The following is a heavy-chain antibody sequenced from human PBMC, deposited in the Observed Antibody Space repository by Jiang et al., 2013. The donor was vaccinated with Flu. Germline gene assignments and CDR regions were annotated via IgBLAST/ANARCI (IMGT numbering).Heavy chain of an antibody. J-gene: IGHJ6*02. CDR3: ARVSPNYYYGMGR. V-gene: IGHV1-18*01. Sequence: PGQGLEWMGWISAYNGNTNYAQKLQGRVTMTTDTSTSTAYMELRSLRSDDTAVYYCARVSPNYYYGMGRLGPRDHGHRLL. CDR2: ISAYNGNT.